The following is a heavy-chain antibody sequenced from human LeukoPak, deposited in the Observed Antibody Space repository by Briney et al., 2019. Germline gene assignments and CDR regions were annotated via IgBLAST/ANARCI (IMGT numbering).Heavy chain of an antibody. CDR1: GLTVSSKD. CDR3: ATLARYAFDI. J-gene: IGHJ3*02. D-gene: IGHD5-12*01. Sequence: GGSLRLSCAASGLTVSSKDMSWVRQAPGKGLEWVSVIYSGGSTYYADSVKGRFTISRDNSKNTLYLQMNSLRAEDTAVNYCATLARYAFDIWGQGTMVTVSS. V-gene: IGHV3-53*01. CDR2: IYSGGST.